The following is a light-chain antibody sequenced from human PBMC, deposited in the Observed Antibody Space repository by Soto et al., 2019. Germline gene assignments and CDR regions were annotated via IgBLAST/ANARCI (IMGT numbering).Light chain of an antibody. Sequence: QSALTQPASVSGSPGQSITISCTGTSSDVGAYNYVSWYQQHPGKAPKLMIYEVSNRPSGVSNRFSGSLSGNTASLTISGLQAEDEADYYCSSYTSRSTLVFGGGTKVTVL. J-gene: IGLJ3*02. CDR1: SSDVGAYNY. CDR2: EVS. CDR3: SSYTSRSTLV. V-gene: IGLV2-14*01.